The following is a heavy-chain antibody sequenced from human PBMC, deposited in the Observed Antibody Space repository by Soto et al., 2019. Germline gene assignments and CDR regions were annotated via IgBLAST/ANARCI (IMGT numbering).Heavy chain of an antibody. J-gene: IGHJ6*02. CDR1: GFTFSSYA. D-gene: IGHD1-26*01. Sequence: GGSLRLSCAASGFTFSSYAMSWVRQAPGRGLEWVSAISGSGSPTYYADSVKGRFTISRDNSKNTLYLQMNSLRADDTAVYYCARDMSGGTYNYYYGMDVWGQGTTVTVSS. CDR2: ISGSGSPT. CDR3: ARDMSGGTYNYYYGMDV. V-gene: IGHV3-23*01.